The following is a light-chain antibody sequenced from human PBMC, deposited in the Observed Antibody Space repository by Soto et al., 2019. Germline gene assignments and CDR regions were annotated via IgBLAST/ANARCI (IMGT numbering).Light chain of an antibody. V-gene: IGLV2-8*01. J-gene: IGLJ2*01. Sequence: QSVLTKPPSASGSPGQSVTISCTGTSSDVGGYNYVSWYQQHPGKAPKLMIYEVTKRPSGVPDRFSGSKSGNTASLTVSGLQAEDEGDYYCSSHGGINNVLFGGGTKLTVL. CDR3: SSHGGINNVL. CDR2: EVT. CDR1: SSDVGGYNY.